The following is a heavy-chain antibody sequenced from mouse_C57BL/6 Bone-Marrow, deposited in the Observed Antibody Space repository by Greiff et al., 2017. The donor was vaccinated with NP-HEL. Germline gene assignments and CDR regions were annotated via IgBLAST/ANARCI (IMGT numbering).Heavy chain of an antibody. CDR1: GYTFTSYW. D-gene: IGHD2-1*01. CDR3: AIYFYYAMDY. Sequence: VKLQQPGAELVKPGASVKLSCKASGYTFTSYWMHWVKQRPGQGLEWIGMIHPNSGSTNYNEKFKSKATLTVDKSSSTAYMQLSSLTSEDSAVYYCAIYFYYAMDYWGQGTSVTVSS. J-gene: IGHJ4*01. CDR2: IHPNSGST. V-gene: IGHV1-64*01.